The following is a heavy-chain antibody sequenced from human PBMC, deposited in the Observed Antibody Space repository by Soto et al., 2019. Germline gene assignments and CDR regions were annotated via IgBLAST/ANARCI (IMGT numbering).Heavy chain of an antibody. CDR2: INHSGST. J-gene: IGHJ4*02. Sequence: SETLSLTCAVYGGSFSGYYWSWIRQPPGKGLEWIGEINHSGSTNYNPSLKSRVTISVDTSKNQFSLKLSSVTAADTAVYYCAREARGYCSSTSCYNWGQGTLVTVSS. CDR3: AREARGYCSSTSCYN. V-gene: IGHV4-34*01. CDR1: GGSFSGYY. D-gene: IGHD2-2*02.